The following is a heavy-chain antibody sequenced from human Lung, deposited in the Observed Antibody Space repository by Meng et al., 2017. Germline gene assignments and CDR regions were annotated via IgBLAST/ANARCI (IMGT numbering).Heavy chain of an antibody. CDR2: ISWNGGST. CDR1: GFTIDDYG. CDR3: ATFPRVFDI. Sequence: ASLMISCAASGFTIDDYGMCWVRQAPGKGLEWVSGISWNGGSTGYADSVKGRFTISRDNAKNTLYLQMNSLRAEDTALYYCATFPRVFDIWGQGTLVTVSS. V-gene: IGHV3-20*04. J-gene: IGHJ3*02.